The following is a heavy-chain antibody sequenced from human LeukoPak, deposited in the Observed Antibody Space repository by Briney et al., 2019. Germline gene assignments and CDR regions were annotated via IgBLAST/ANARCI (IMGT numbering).Heavy chain of an antibody. Sequence: SQTLSLTCAVSGGSISSSDYYWHWIRQHTGKGLEWIGYVYYNGRTFYNPSLRSRVTLSVDTSKNQFSLELTPVTAADTAVYFCARGQYHYETSGHDFDYWGQGTLVTVSS. V-gene: IGHV4-31*11. CDR1: GGSISSSDYY. J-gene: IGHJ4*02. CDR3: ARGQYHYETSGHDFDY. D-gene: IGHD3-22*01. CDR2: VYYNGRT.